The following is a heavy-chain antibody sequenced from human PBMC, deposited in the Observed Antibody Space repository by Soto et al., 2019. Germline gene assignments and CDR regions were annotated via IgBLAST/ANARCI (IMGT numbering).Heavy chain of an antibody. CDR1: GYTFTSYY. D-gene: IGHD4-4*01. CDR2: INPSGGST. Sequence: ASVKVSCKASGYTFTSYYMHWVRQAPGQGREWMGIINPSGGSTSYAQKFQGRVTMTRDTSTSTVYMELSSLRSEDTAVYYCARDRCTGNTDDCYYYCMEVWGQGTTVSVSS. CDR3: ARDRCTGNTDDCYYYCMEV. V-gene: IGHV1-46*01. J-gene: IGHJ6*02.